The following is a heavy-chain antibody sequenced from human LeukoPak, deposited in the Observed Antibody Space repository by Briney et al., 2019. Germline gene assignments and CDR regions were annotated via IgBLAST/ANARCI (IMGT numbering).Heavy chain of an antibody. CDR2: TYYRSKWYN. D-gene: IGHD4-23*01. CDR3: ARESETPIGAGYYYYYYGMDV. J-gene: IGHJ6*02. CDR1: GDSVSSSSAA. Sequence: SQTLSLTCAISGDSVSSSSAAWNWIRQSPSRGLEWLGRTYYRSKWYNDYAVSVKSRITINPDTSKNQFSLQLNSVTPEDTAVYYCARESETPIGAGYYYYYYGMDVWGQGTTVTVSS. V-gene: IGHV6-1*01.